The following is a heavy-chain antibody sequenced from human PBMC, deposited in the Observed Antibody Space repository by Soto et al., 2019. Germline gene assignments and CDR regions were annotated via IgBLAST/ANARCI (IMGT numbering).Heavy chain of an antibody. Sequence: GESLKISCKGSGYRFTNYWIGWVRQMPGKGLEWMGIIYPGDSDTRYSPSFQGQVTISADKSINTAYLQWSSLKASDTAMYYCARGSKEFLEWSYIWGQGTMVTVSS. V-gene: IGHV5-51*01. CDR2: IYPGDSDT. J-gene: IGHJ3*02. CDR1: GYRFTNYW. CDR3: ARGSKEFLEWSYI. D-gene: IGHD3-3*01.